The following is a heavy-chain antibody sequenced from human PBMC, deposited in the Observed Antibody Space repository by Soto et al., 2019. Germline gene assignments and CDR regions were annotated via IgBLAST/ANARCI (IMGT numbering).Heavy chain of an antibody. V-gene: IGHV1-69*01. CDR3: ARPVEMATISRSYLFY. Sequence: QVQLVQSGAEVKKPGSSVKVSCKASGGTFSNYAINWVRQAPGQGLEWMGGIIPIFGTANYAQKFQGRVTITAEESTSTAYLELSSLRSEDTAVYYCARPVEMATISRSYLFYWGQGTLVTVSS. J-gene: IGHJ4*02. CDR1: GGTFSNYA. D-gene: IGHD5-12*01. CDR2: IIPIFGTA.